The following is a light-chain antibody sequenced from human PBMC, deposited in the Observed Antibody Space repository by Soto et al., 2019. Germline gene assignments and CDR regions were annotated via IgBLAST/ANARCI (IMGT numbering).Light chain of an antibody. CDR2: DAS. CDR1: HDI. V-gene: IGKV1-33*01. Sequence: DIQMSQSPSSLSASLGNKVTITWQATHDIKPGKAPKLLIFDASNLKAGVSSRFSGSASGTDFAFTTSSLQPEDVATYYCQKYNSAPLTFGRGTKVDIK. CDR3: QKYNSAPLT. J-gene: IGKJ4*02.